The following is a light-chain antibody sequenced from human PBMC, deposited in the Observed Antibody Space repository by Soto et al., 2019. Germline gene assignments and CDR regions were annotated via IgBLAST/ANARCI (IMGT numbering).Light chain of an antibody. CDR2: GAS. CDR1: QSISDT. V-gene: IGKV3-20*01. J-gene: IGKJ1*01. CDR3: QRYGSSRWT. Sequence: EIVMTQSPATLSVYPEGRATLSCRASQSISDTLAWYQQKPGQAPRLLIYGASSRATGIPDRFSGSGSGTDFTLTICRLEPEDFAVYYCQRYGSSRWTFGQGTKVDIK.